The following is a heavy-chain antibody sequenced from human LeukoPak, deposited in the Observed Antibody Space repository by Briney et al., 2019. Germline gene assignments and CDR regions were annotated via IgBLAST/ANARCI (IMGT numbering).Heavy chain of an antibody. CDR1: GGSISSGSYY. CDR3: VRASSGWNRFDY. Sequence: SQTLSLXCTVSGGSISSGSYYWIWIRQPAGKGLEWIGRIYTSGSTNYNPSLKSRVTISVDTSKNQFSLKLSSVTAADTAVYYCVRASSGWNRFDYWGQGTLVTVSS. V-gene: IGHV4-61*02. J-gene: IGHJ4*02. D-gene: IGHD6-19*01. CDR2: IYTSGST.